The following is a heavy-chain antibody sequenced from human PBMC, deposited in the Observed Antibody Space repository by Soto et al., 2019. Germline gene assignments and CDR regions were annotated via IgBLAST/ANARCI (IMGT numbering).Heavy chain of an antibody. J-gene: IGHJ5*02. CDR1: GGTISSSSYY. Sequence: PSETLSLTCTVSGGTISSSSYYWGWIRQPPGKGLEWIGSIYYSGSTYYNPSLKSRVTISVDTSKNQFSLKLSSVTAADTAVYYCARHKYYYDSSGYYRWFDPWGQGTLVTVSS. V-gene: IGHV4-39*01. CDR3: ARHKYYYDSSGYYRWFDP. D-gene: IGHD3-22*01. CDR2: IYYSGST.